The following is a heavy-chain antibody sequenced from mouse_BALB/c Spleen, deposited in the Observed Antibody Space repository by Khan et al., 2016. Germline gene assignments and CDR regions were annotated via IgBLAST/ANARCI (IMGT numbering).Heavy chain of an antibody. CDR1: GYIFTDYE. Sequence: QVQLKESGAELVRPGASVTLSCKASGYIFTDYEIHWVKQTPVHGLEWIGAIDPETGGSAYNQKFQGKATLTADKSSSTAYMELRSLTSEDSAVYYCTRWQAYYRYDDVMDYWGQGTSVTVSS. D-gene: IGHD2-14*01. J-gene: IGHJ4*01. CDR2: IDPETGGS. CDR3: TRWQAYYRYDDVMDY. V-gene: IGHV1-15*01.